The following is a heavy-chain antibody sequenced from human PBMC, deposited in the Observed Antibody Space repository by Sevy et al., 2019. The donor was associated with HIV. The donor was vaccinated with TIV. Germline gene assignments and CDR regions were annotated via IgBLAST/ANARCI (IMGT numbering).Heavy chain of an antibody. CDR1: GYTFTSYG. J-gene: IGHJ6*04. CDR2: ISAYNGNT. V-gene: IGHV1-18*04. CDR3: ARVPPDFWSGYYEDV. Sequence: ASMKVSCKASGYTFTSYGISWVRQAPGQGLEWMGWISAYNGNTNYAQKLQGRVTMTTDTSTSTAYMELRSLRSDDTAVYYCARVPPDFWSGYYEDVWGKGTTVTVSS. D-gene: IGHD3-3*01.